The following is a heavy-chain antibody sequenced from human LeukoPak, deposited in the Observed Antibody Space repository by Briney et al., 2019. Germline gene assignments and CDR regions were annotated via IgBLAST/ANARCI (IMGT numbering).Heavy chain of an antibody. CDR3: ARGGKGYFDY. Sequence: SGTLSLTCAVSGGSISSGGYSWGWIRQPPGKGLEWIGYIYHSGSTYYNPSLKSRVTISVDRSKNQFSLKLSSVTAADTAVYYCARGGKGYFDYWGQGTLVTVSS. CDR1: GGSISSGGYS. J-gene: IGHJ4*02. V-gene: IGHV4-30-2*01. CDR2: IYHSGST.